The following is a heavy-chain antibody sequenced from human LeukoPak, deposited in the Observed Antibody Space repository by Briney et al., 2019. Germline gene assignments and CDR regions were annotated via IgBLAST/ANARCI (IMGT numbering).Heavy chain of an antibody. CDR3: ARQGYYDSSGYYPYFDY. CDR1: GGSISSSSYY. CDR2: IYYSGST. Sequence: SETLSLTCTVSGGSISSSSYYWGWIRQPPGKGLEWIGSIYYSGSTYYNPSLKSRVTISVDTSKNQFSLKLSSVTAADTAVYYCARQGYYDSSGYYPYFDYWGQGTLATVSS. D-gene: IGHD3-22*01. J-gene: IGHJ4*02. V-gene: IGHV4-39*01.